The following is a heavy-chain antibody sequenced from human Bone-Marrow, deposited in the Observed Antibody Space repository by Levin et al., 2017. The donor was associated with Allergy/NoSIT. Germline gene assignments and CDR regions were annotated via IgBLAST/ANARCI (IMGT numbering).Heavy chain of an antibody. Sequence: AASVKVSCKASGYTFTSYDINWVRQATGQGLEWMGWMNPNSGNTGYAQKFQGRVTMTRNTSISTAYMELSSLRSEDTAVYYCATAWLWFGVPNRYYYYYDGMDVWGQGTTVTVSS. CDR2: MNPNSGNT. J-gene: IGHJ6*02. D-gene: IGHD3-10*01. V-gene: IGHV1-8*01. CDR3: ATAWLWFGVPNRYYYYYDGMDV. CDR1: GYTFTSYD.